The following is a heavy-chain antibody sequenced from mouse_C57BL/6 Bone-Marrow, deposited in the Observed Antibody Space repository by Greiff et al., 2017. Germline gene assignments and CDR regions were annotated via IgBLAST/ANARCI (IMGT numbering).Heavy chain of an antibody. CDR2: INPYNGGT. D-gene: IGHD2-2*01. Sequence: VQLQQSGPVLVKPGASVKMSCKASGYTFTDYYMNWVKQSHGKSLEWIGVINPYNGGTSYNQKFKGKATLTVDKSSSTAYMELNSLTSEDSAVYYCARGGLQPPGFAYWGQGTLVTVSA. V-gene: IGHV1-19*01. CDR3: ARGGLQPPGFAY. J-gene: IGHJ3*01. CDR1: GYTFTDYY.